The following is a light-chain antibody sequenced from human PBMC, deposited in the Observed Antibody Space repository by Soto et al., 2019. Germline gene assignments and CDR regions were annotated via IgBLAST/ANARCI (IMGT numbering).Light chain of an antibody. J-gene: IGLJ1*01. CDR1: SNDVGGYNY. V-gene: IGLV2-14*01. Sequence: QSVLTQPASVSGSPGQSITISCTGTSNDVGGYNYVSWYQQYPGKAPKVMIYDVTNRPSGVSNRFSGSRSGNTASLTISGLQAEDEADYYCCSFTTSSTYVFGTGTKVTVL. CDR3: CSFTTSSTYV. CDR2: DVT.